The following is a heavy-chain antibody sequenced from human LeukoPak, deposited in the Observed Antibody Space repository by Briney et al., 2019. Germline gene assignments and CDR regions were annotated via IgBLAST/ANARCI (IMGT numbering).Heavy chain of an antibody. CDR3: ARDGIGDHFWSLFDY. D-gene: IGHD3-3*02. J-gene: IGHJ4*02. CDR1: GYTFISYA. CDR2: ISAYNANT. Sequence: ASVKVSCKASGYTFISYAISWVRQAPGQGLEWMGWISAYNANTNYERNLQGRVTMTTDTSTSTAYLELRSLRSDDTAVYYCARDGIGDHFWSLFDYWGQGTLVTVSS. V-gene: IGHV1-18*01.